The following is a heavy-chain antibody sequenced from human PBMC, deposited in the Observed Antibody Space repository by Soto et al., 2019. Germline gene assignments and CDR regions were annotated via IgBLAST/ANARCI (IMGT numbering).Heavy chain of an antibody. V-gene: IGHV6-1*01. CDR3: ARADRWLLY. D-gene: IGHD5-12*01. J-gene: IGHJ4*02. CDR2: TYYKSKWFY. CDR1: GDSVSSDSTA. Sequence: SQTLSLTCEISGDSVSSDSTAWNWIRQSPSRGLEWLGRTYYKSKWFYNYAVSVRSRIATKSDTSKNQFSLQLNSVTPEDTAVYFCARADRWLLYWGKRTLGSVSS.